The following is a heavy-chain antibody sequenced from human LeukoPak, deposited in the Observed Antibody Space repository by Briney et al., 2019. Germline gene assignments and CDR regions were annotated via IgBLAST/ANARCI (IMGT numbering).Heavy chain of an antibody. CDR1: GGSISSGGYY. CDR3: ARVPDGYNLYFDY. CDR2: IYYSGST. J-gene: IGHJ4*02. V-gene: IGHV4-31*03. Sequence: SETLSLTCTVSGGSISSGGYYWSWIRQHPGKGLEWIGYIYYSGSTYYNPSLKSRVTISVDTSKNQFSLKLSSVTAADAAVYYCARVPDGYNLYFDYWGQGTLVTVSS. D-gene: IGHD5-24*01.